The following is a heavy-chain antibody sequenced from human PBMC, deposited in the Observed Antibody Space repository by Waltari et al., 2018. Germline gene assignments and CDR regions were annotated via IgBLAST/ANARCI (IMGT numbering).Heavy chain of an antibody. CDR1: GYSISSGYY. V-gene: IGHV4-38-2*02. D-gene: IGHD2-15*01. Sequence: QVQLQESGPGLVKPSETLSLTCAVSGYSISSGYYWGWIRQPPGGGLEWIGSIYHSGSTYYNPSLKSRVTISVDTSKNQFSLKLSSVTAADTAVYYCARDDRYCSGGSCYRWFDPWGQGTLVTVSS. J-gene: IGHJ5*02. CDR2: IYHSGST. CDR3: ARDDRYCSGGSCYRWFDP.